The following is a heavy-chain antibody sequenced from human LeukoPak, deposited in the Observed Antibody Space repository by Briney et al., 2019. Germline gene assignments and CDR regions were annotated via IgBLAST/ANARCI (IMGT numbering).Heavy chain of an antibody. D-gene: IGHD3-22*01. J-gene: IGHJ4*02. CDR2: ISYDGSNK. CDR1: GFTFSSYG. V-gene: IGHV3-30*18. Sequence: GRSLRLSCAASGFTFSSYGMHWVRQAPGKGLEWVAVISYDGSNKYYADSVKGRFTISRDNSKNTLYLQMNSLRAEDTAVYYCAKEGDYYDSSGYPYFDYWGQGTLVTVSS. CDR3: AKEGDYYDSSGYPYFDY.